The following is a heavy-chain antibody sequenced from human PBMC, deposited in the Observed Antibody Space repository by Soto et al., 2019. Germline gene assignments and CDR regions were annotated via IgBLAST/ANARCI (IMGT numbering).Heavy chain of an antibody. D-gene: IGHD7-27*01. Sequence: QLQLQESGPGLVKPSETLSLTCTVSGGSISSSSYYWGWIRQPPGKGLEWIGTIYYSGTTYYNPSLRSRVIISLETSKNQFSLKLTSVTTADTAVYYCARSNWVVGDFRIGWFDPWGQGTLVTVSS. CDR2: IYYSGTT. CDR1: GGSISSSSYY. CDR3: ARSNWVVGDFRIGWFDP. V-gene: IGHV4-39*01. J-gene: IGHJ5*02.